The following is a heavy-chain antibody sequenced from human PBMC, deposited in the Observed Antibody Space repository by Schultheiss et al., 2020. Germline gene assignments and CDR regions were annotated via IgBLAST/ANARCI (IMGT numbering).Heavy chain of an antibody. CDR3: ARTMSGGRYLDL. D-gene: IGHD3-16*02. V-gene: IGHV6-1*01. Sequence: SQTLSLTCAISGDSVSGNSVAWNWIRQSPARGLEWLGRTYYRSMWNYDYAVSVKSRININPDTSKNQFSLQLNSVTPEDTAMYFCARTMSGGRYLDLWCRATLVTVSS. J-gene: IGHJ2*01. CDR1: GDSVSGNSVA. CDR2: TYYRSMWNY.